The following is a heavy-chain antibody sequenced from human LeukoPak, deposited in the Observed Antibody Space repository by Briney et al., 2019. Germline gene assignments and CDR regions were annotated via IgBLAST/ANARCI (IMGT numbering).Heavy chain of an antibody. CDR3: ARDPTGDGYYDY. Sequence: QAGGSLRLSCAASGFTVSSNYMSWVRQAPGKGLEWVSVIHSGGSTYYADSVKGRFTISRDNSKNTLYLQMNSLRAEDTAVYYCARDPTGDGYYDYWGQGTLVTVSS. CDR1: GFTVSSNY. J-gene: IGHJ4*02. CDR2: IHSGGST. D-gene: IGHD3-10*01. V-gene: IGHV3-66*02.